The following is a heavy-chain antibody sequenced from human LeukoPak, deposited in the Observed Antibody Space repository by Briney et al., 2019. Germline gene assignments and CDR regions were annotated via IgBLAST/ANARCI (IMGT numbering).Heavy chain of an antibody. CDR2: IYYSGST. V-gene: IGHV4-59*11. D-gene: IGHD2/OR15-2a*01. CDR3: ARGHYFDQNLDY. CDR1: GGSISSHY. J-gene: IGHJ4*02. Sequence: PSETLSLTCIVSGGSISSHYWSWIRQPPGKGLEWVGYIYYSGSTNYNPSLKSRVTISVDTSKNQFSLKLSSVTAADTAVYYCARGHYFDQNLDYWGQGTLVTVSS.